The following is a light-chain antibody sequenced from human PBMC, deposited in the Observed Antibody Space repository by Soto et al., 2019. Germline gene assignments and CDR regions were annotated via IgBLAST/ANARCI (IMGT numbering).Light chain of an antibody. CDR1: NSDVGSYIV. J-gene: IGLJ1*01. CDR3: SSYANSSTS. Sequence: QSALTQPASVSGSPGQSVTISCTGTNSDVGSYIVVSWYQQHPGKAPKLMIYAGSKRPSGVSTRFSGSKSGNTASLTISGLQTEDEADYYCSSYANSSTSFGTRTKVTVL. V-gene: IGLV2-23*01. CDR2: AGS.